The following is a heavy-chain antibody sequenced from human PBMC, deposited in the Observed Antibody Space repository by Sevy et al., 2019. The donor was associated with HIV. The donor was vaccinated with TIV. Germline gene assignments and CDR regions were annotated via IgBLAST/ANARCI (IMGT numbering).Heavy chain of an antibody. CDR1: GFAFSSHA. CDR2: ISYEGTET. J-gene: IGHJ4*01. Sequence: GGSLRLYCAASGFAFSSHAMHWVRQAPGKGLEWVAVISYEGTETFYAASVEGRFTMSRDNSKNMLSLQINSLRPEDTAVYYCARDGGYSIKWYPLYWGHGTLVTVSS. V-gene: IGHV3-30-3*01. D-gene: IGHD6-13*01. CDR3: ARDGGYSIKWYPLY.